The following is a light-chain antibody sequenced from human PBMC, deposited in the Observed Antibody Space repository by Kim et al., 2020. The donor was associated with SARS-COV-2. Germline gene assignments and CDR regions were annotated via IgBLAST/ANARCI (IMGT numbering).Light chain of an antibody. Sequence: PTPAWTGNANRVGLQGAAWLRPRQSQPPNLLSCRNSNRPSGISERFSASTSGNTASLTITGLQPEDEADYYCSAWDTSLAGWVFGGGTQLTVL. CDR1: ANRVGLQG. CDR2: RNS. V-gene: IGLV10-54*01. CDR3: SAWDTSLAGWV. J-gene: IGLJ3*02.